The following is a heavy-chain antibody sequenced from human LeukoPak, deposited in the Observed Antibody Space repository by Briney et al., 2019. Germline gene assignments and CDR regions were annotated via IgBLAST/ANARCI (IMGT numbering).Heavy chain of an antibody. J-gene: IGHJ4*02. V-gene: IGHV3-64*04. Sequence: PGGSLRLSCSASGFTFSSYAMYWVRQAPGKGLEYVSAITSNGGSAYYADSVKGRFTISRDNSKNTLYLQMNSLRAEDTAVYYCAKPPSRVVVAATPFDYWGQGTLVTVSS. CDR3: AKPPSRVVVAATPFDY. CDR2: ITSNGGSA. CDR1: GFTFSSYA. D-gene: IGHD2-15*01.